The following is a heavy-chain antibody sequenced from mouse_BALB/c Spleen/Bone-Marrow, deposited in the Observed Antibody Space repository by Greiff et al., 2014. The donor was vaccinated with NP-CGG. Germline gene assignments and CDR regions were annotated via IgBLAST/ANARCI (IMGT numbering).Heavy chain of an antibody. CDR2: INPSSGYT. D-gene: IGHD1-1*01. Sequence: VQLQQSGAELARPGASVKMSCKASGYTFNSYTMHWVKQRPGQGLEWIGYINPSSGYTNYNQKFKDKATLTADKSSGTAYMQLSSLTSEDSAVYYCARRLYYYGSSSNFDFWGQGTTLTVSS. J-gene: IGHJ2*01. V-gene: IGHV1-4*01. CDR1: GYTFNSYT. CDR3: ARRLYYYGSSSNFDF.